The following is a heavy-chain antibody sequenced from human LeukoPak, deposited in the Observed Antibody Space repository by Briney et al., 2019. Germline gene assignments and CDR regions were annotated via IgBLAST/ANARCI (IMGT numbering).Heavy chain of an antibody. D-gene: IGHD3-9*01. CDR1: GYRFTNYW. CDR3: ARGLTGYYRWFDY. J-gene: IGHJ4*02. Sequence: GESLQISCQGSGYRFTNYWIGWVRQVPGKGLEWMGIIYPGDSDTRYSPSFQGQVTISADKSISTAYLQWSSLKASDTAMHYCARGLTGYYRWFDYWGQGTLVTVSS. V-gene: IGHV5-51*01. CDR2: IYPGDSDT.